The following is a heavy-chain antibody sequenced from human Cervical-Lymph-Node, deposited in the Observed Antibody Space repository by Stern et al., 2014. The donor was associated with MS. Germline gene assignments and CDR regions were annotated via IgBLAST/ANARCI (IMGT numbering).Heavy chain of an antibody. CDR1: GGTFSTHA. CDR2: IIPKFGTP. D-gene: IGHD3-9*01. V-gene: IGHV1-69*01. J-gene: IGHJ6*02. Sequence: VQLVESGAEVRKPGSSVKVSCKASGGTFSTHAISWVRQVPGLGLEWMGGIIPKFGTPNYAQRFQDRVTITADESTSTAYMELSSLRSEDTAVYYCARCRDILTAFYDGMDVWGQGTTVTVS. CDR3: ARCRDILTAFYDGMDV.